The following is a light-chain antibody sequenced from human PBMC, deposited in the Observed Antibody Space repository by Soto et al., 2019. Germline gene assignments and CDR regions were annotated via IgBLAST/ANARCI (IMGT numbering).Light chain of an antibody. V-gene: IGKV3-15*01. CDR3: QQYNNWPPTWT. Sequence: IVLTQSPSTLSLSPGERATLSCRAIQTIGSTLAWYQQKPGQPPRLLIYDASTRATDIPARFTGSGSGTEFTLTISSLQSADFAVYYCQQYNNWPPTWTFGQGTKVDIK. CDR1: QTIGST. CDR2: DAS. J-gene: IGKJ1*01.